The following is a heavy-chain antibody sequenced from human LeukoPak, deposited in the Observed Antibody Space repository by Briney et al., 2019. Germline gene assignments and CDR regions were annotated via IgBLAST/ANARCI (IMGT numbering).Heavy chain of an antibody. CDR1: GFTFDDYA. Sequence: GGSLRLSCAASGFTFDDYAMHWVRQAPGKGLEWVSLISWDGGSTYYADSVKGRFTISRDNSKNSLYLQMNSLRAEDTALYYCAKDGVFNNWNPYYMDVWGKGTTVTVSS. J-gene: IGHJ6*03. CDR3: AKDGVFNNWNPYYMDV. D-gene: IGHD1-20*01. CDR2: ISWDGGST. V-gene: IGHV3-43D*03.